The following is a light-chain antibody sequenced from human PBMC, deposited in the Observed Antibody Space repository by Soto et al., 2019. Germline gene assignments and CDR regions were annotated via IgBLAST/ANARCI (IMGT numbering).Light chain of an antibody. CDR2: DAS. J-gene: IGKJ3*01. CDR3: QQRSNWPGT. CDR1: QSVGTY. V-gene: IGKV3-11*01. Sequence: IVLTQSPATLSLSPGERAILSCRASQSVGTYLAWYQQKPGQAPRLLIYDASNRATGIPARFGGSGSGTDFTLTISSLEPEDFAVYYCQQRSNWPGTFGPGTKVDIK.